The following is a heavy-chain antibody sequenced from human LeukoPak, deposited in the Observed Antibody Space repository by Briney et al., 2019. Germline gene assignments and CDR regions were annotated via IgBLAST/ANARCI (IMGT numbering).Heavy chain of an antibody. Sequence: GGSLRLSCAASGFALSSHWMTWVRQVPGRGPEWVANLNRDGSETYYLDSVKGRFTISKDYAKNSLYLQMNSLRAEDTALYHCARNNGMDVWGQGTTVIVSS. CDR3: ARNNGMDV. CDR1: GFALSSHW. CDR2: LNRDGSET. V-gene: IGHV3-7*03. J-gene: IGHJ6*02.